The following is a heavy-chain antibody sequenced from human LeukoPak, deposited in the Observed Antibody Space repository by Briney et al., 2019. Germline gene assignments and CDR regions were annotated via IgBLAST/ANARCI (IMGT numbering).Heavy chain of an antibody. CDR2: INSDGSST. Sequence: GSALTLACPGSVFTSSTYCMQWCRHAPASVPRLVSRINSDGSSTSYADSVKGRFTISRDNAKNTVYLHMNSLKVEDTAVYYCARPYYGDYEDVWGQGTLVAVS. V-gene: IGHV3-74*01. CDR1: VFTSSTYC. J-gene: IGHJ4*02. D-gene: IGHD4-17*01. CDR3: ARPYYGDYEDV.